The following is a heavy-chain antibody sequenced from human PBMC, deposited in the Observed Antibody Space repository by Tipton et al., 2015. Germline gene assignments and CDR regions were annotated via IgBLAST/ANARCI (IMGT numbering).Heavy chain of an antibody. D-gene: IGHD4-23*01. J-gene: IGHJ4*02. CDR3: ARARGRHGGLFDS. CDR2: IDFRGST. Sequence: TLSLTCSVSGGSIDSYYWSWIRQPPGMRLEWIGYIDFRGSTEYNPSLKSRVSISVDTSKNQFSLEMRSVTATDTAVYYCARARGRHGGLFDSWGQGTLVTVSS. V-gene: IGHV4-59*07. CDR1: GGSIDSYY.